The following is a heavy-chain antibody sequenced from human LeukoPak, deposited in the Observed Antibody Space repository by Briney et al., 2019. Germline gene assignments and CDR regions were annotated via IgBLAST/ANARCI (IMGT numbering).Heavy chain of an antibody. CDR3: TRDGSGTGFDY. J-gene: IGHJ4*02. V-gene: IGHV3-15*01. Sequence: GGSLRLSCAASGFTFSNAWMNWVRQAPGKGLEWVGRIKSKSDGGTTDYAAPVKGRFTISRDDSKNTLYPQMNSLKSEDTAVYYCTRDGSGTGFDYWGQGTLVTVSS. CDR2: IKSKSDGGTT. CDR1: GFTFSNAW. D-gene: IGHD1-26*01.